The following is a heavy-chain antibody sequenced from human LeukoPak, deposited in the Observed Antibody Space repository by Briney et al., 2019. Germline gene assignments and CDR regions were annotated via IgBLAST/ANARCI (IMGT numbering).Heavy chain of an antibody. V-gene: IGHV1-69*05. CDR2: IIPIFGAA. D-gene: IGHD5-24*01. Sequence: SVKVSCKASGGTFSSYAISWVRQAPGQGLEWMGGIIPIFGAANYAQKFQGRVTITTDESTSTAYMELSSLRSEDTAVYYCARIRSLGRDGYNSYYFDYWGQGTLVTVSS. CDR3: ARIRSLGRDGYNSYYFDY. CDR1: GGTFSSYA. J-gene: IGHJ4*02.